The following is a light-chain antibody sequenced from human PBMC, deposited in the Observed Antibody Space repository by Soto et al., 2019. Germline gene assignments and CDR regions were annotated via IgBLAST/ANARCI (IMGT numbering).Light chain of an antibody. CDR3: CSYTSSSTHV. CDR1: SSDVGGYNF. Sequence: QSALTQPASVSGSPGQSITISCTGTSSDVGGYNFVSWYQQHPGKVPKLMIFDVNRRPSGVSYRFSGYKYRNTASLTISGLQAEDEGDYYCCSYTSSSTHVFGSGTKVTVL. J-gene: IGLJ1*01. V-gene: IGLV2-14*03. CDR2: DVN.